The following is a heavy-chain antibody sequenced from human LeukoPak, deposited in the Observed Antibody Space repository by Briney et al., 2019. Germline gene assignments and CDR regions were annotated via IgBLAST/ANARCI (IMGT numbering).Heavy chain of an antibody. V-gene: IGHV1-2*02. D-gene: IGHD1/OR15-1a*01. J-gene: IGHJ5*02. CDR3: ARDLSRGTGNWFDP. CDR2: INPNSGGT. CDR1: GYTFTVYY. Sequence: GASVKVSCKASGYTFTVYYMHWVRQAPGQGLEWMGWINPNSGGTNYAQKFQGRVTMTRDTSISTAYMELSRLRSDDTAVYYCARDLSRGTGNWFDPWGQGTLVTVSS.